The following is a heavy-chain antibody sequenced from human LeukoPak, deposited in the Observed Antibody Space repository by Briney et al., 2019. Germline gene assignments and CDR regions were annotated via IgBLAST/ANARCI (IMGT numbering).Heavy chain of an antibody. CDR3: ARGRDYDILTGYKSLSGRANYYYYMDV. D-gene: IGHD3-9*01. Sequence: AASVKVSCKASGYTFTSYDINWVRQATGQGLEWMGWMNPNSGNTGYAQKFQGRVNTTRNTSISTAYMALSSLRSEDTAVYYCARGRDYDILTGYKSLSGRANYYYYMDVWGKGTTVTISS. CDR2: MNPNSGNT. CDR1: GYTFTSYD. V-gene: IGHV1-8*01. J-gene: IGHJ6*03.